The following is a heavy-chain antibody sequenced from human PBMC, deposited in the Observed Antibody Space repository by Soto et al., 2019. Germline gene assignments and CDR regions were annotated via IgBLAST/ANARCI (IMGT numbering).Heavy chain of an antibody. V-gene: IGHV1-69*12. CDR2: IVPIVDTS. J-gene: IGHJ4*02. CDR1: GGTFSSYA. CDR3: VSVVAIPGYPDN. Sequence: QVQLVQSGAEVRQPASSVKVSCKTSGGTFSSYAISWVRQAPGQGLEWMGGIVPIVDTSTYAQKFQGRVTITAEESTSTVYMELSSLRSDDTAVYYCVSVVAIPGYPDNWGQGTLVTVSS. D-gene: IGHD5-12*01.